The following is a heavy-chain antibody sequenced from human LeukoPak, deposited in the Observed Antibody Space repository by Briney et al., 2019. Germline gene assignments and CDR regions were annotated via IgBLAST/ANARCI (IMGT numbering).Heavy chain of an antibody. Sequence: GSAVKVSFEASVGTFISYAISWVRQAPGQGLEWMGGMIPIFGTANYAQKFQGRVTITTDESTSTDYMELSSLRSEDTAVYYCARDDWNDHYGMDVWGQGTTVTVSS. J-gene: IGHJ6*02. CDR1: VGTFISYA. CDR2: MIPIFGTA. D-gene: IGHD1-1*01. CDR3: ARDDWNDHYGMDV. V-gene: IGHV1-69*05.